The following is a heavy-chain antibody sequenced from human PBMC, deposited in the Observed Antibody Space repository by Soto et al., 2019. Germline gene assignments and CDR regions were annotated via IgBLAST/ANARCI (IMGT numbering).Heavy chain of an antibody. CDR3: AKNPRPKITMVRGVAPDDAFDI. J-gene: IGHJ3*02. Sequence: SETLSLTCTVSGGSISSGGYYWSWIRQHPGKGLEWIGYIYYSGSTYYNPSLKGRVTISVDTSKNQFSLKLSSVTAADTAVYYCAKNPRPKITMVRGVAPDDAFDIWGQGTMVTVS. CDR2: IYYSGST. V-gene: IGHV4-31*03. D-gene: IGHD3-10*01. CDR1: GGSISSGGYY.